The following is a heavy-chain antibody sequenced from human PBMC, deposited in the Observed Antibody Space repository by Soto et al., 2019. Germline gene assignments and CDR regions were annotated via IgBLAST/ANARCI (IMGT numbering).Heavy chain of an antibody. D-gene: IGHD2-21*01. J-gene: IGHJ4*02. CDR1: GGSIINRSYY. V-gene: IGHV4-39*03. Sequence: SETLSLTCEVSGGSIINRSYYWGLIHQSPGKGLEYIGSIYFTGSTFYNPSLQSRVTMSLDTSENQFSLKLNSVTAADTAVYYCTADLPGGDSDFFDYWGQGILVTVSS. CDR2: IYFTGST. CDR3: TADLPGGDSDFFDY.